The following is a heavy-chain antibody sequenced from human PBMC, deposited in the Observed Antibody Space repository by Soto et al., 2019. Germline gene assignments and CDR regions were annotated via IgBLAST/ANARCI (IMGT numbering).Heavy chain of an antibody. J-gene: IGHJ5*02. V-gene: IGHV3-23*01. CDR3: AKDQIPLYTADECAVLLNWFDP. D-gene: IGHD2-21*01. Sequence: EVQLLESGGGLVQPGGSLRLSCAASGFTFSSYAMSWVRQAPGKGLEWVSAISGSGGSTYYADSVKGRFTISRDNSKNTLYLQMNSMRDEDTAVYYCAKDQIPLYTADECAVLLNWFDPWGQGTLVTVSS. CDR2: ISGSGGST. CDR1: GFTFSSYA.